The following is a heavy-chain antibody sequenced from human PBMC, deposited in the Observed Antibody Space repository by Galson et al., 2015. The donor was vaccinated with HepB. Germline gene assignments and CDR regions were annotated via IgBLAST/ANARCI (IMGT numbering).Heavy chain of an antibody. CDR1: GYSFTRYW. J-gene: IGHJ4*02. CDR2: IYAGDSET. CDR3: ARSSLAAGVTSDF. D-gene: IGHD6-13*01. V-gene: IGHV5-51*01. Sequence: QSGAEVKKPGGSLKISCKGSGYSFTRYWIGWVRQMPGKGLEWMGIIYAGDSETRYSPSFQGQVTISADKSISTAYLQWSSLKASDTAIYYCARSSLAAGVTSDFWGQATLVTVSS.